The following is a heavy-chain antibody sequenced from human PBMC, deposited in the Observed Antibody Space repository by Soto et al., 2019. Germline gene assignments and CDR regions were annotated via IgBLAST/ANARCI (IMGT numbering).Heavy chain of an antibody. J-gene: IGHJ6*02. CDR1: GFTFSSYG. CDR2: IWYDGSNK. Sequence: GGSLRLSCAASGFTFSSYGMHWVRQAPGKGLEWVAVIWYDGSNKYYADSVKGRFTISRDNSKNTLYLQMNSLRAEDTAVYYCARVVPARPGPYYYYGMDVWGQGTTVTVSS. D-gene: IGHD6-6*01. CDR3: ARVVPARPGPYYYYGMDV. V-gene: IGHV3-33*01.